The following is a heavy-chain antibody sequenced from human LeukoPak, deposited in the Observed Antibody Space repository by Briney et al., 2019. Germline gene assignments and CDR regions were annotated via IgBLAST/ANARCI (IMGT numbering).Heavy chain of an antibody. CDR2: ISGSGGST. D-gene: IGHD1-26*01. CDR3: AKDSKTYSGSYGVDY. Sequence: GGSLRLSCAAYGFTFSSYAMSWVRQAPGKGLEWVSAISGSGGSTYYADSVKGRFTISRDNSKNTLYLQMNSLRAEDTAVYYCAKDSKTYSGSYGVDYWGQGTLVTVSS. CDR1: GFTFSSYA. J-gene: IGHJ4*02. V-gene: IGHV3-23*01.